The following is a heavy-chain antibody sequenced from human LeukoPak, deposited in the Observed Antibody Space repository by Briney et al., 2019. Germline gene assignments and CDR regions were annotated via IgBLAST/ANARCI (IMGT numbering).Heavy chain of an antibody. J-gene: IGHJ3*02. V-gene: IGHV3-74*01. CDR1: GFTLSSYW. Sequence: GGSLRLSCAASGFTLSSYWMHWVRQAPGKGLVWVSGINSDGGSTRYADSVKGRFIITRDNAKNMLYLQMNSLRAEDTAVYYCASMNGHAFDIWGQGTRVTVSS. D-gene: IGHD2-8*01. CDR3: ASMNGHAFDI. CDR2: INSDGGST.